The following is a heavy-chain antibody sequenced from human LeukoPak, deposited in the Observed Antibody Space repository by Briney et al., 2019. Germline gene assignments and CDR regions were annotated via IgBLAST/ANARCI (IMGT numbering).Heavy chain of an antibody. Sequence: SQTLSLTCTVSGYAITSGGFSWNWIRQPPGKGLEWIGCIYHSGSTYYNPSLKSRVTISVDRSKNQFSLKLSSVTAADTAVYYCARSTIFGAVMHYWGQEPWSPSPQ. CDR2: IYHSGST. J-gene: IGHJ4*01. V-gene: IGHV4-30-2*01. CDR3: ARSTIFGAVMHY. CDR1: GYAITSGGFS. D-gene: IGHD3-3*01.